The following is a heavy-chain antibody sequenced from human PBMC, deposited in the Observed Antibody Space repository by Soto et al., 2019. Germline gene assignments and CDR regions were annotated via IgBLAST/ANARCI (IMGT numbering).Heavy chain of an antibody. CDR3: AKHGIAWDQTLSQPNWFDR. J-gene: IGHJ5*02. D-gene: IGHD2-2*01. CDR2: ISFDGSNK. V-gene: IGHV3-30*18. Sequence: QVQLVESGGGVVQPGRSLRLSCAASGFTFSNYAIHWVRQAPGRGLEWVTVISFDGSNKYYADSVKGRFTISRDNSKNTVYLQMNSLRVEDTAVYYCAKHGIAWDQTLSQPNWFDRWGQGTLVTVSS. CDR1: GFTFSNYA.